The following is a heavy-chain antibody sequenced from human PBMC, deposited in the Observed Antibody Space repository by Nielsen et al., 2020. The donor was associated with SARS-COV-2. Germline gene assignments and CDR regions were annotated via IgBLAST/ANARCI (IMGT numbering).Heavy chain of an antibody. D-gene: IGHD3/OR15-3a*01. CDR2: VSAYTADT. CDR1: GFIFHNYG. CDR3: ARVWTSTPAFDP. J-gene: IGHJ5*02. Sequence: ASVKVSCKASGFIFHNYGFSWVRQAPGGGLEWMGWVSAYTADTNYAQNFQGRVAMTTDTSTNTAYMELRGLRSDDTAVCYCARVWTSTPAFDPWGQGTRVTVSS. V-gene: IGHV1-18*04.